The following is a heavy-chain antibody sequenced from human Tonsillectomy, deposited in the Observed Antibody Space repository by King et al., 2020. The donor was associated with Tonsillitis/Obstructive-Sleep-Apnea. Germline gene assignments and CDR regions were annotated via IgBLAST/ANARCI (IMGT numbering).Heavy chain of an antibody. J-gene: IGHJ4*02. CDR2: INHSGST. Sequence: VQLQQWGAGLLKPSETLSLTCAVYGGSFSGYYWSWIRQPPGKGLERIGEINHSGSTNHNPSLKSRVTISVDTPKNQFSLKVSSATAADTAVYYCARGEITYCSGGSCYFDYWGQGTLVTVSS. V-gene: IGHV4-34*01. CDR3: ARGEITYCSGGSCYFDY. D-gene: IGHD2-15*01. CDR1: GGSFSGYY.